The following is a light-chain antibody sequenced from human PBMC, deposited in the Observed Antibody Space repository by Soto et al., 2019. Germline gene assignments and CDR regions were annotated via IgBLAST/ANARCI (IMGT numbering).Light chain of an antibody. J-gene: IGLJ2*01. CDR2: GNN. CDR3: QSYDNTLGGHVV. Sequence: QSVLTQPPSVSGAPGQRVTIPCTGTSSNIGAGFDVHWYQHLPGTAPKLLIYGNNHRPSGVPDRFSGSKSGSSASLAITGLQAEDEADYYCQSYDNTLGGHVVFGGGTKVTVL. V-gene: IGLV1-40*01. CDR1: SSNIGAGFD.